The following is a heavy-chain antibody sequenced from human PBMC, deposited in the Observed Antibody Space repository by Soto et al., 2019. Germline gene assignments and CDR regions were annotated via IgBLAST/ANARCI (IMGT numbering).Heavy chain of an antibody. CDR3: ARVIVVVPGAFEI. J-gene: IGHJ3*02. Sequence: QVQLQESGPGLVKPSQTLSLTCTVSGGSISSGGYYWSWIRQHPGKGLEWIGYIYYSGSTYYNPSRKSRVXXSXDXXKNQFSLKLSSLTAADTAVYYCARVIVVVPGAFEIWGQGTMVTVSS. CDR2: IYYSGST. CDR1: GGSISSGGYY. V-gene: IGHV4-31*03. D-gene: IGHD2-2*01.